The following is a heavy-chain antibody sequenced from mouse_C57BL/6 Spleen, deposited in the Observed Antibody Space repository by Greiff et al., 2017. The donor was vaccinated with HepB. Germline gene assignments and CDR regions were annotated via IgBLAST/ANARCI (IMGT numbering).Heavy chain of an antibody. CDR2: IDPSDSYT. V-gene: IGHV1-50*01. D-gene: IGHD2-2*01. CDR3: ARSSGYPAY. CDR1: GYTFTSYW. Sequence: VQLQQPGAELVKPGASVKLSCKASGYTFTSYWMQWVKQRPGQGLEWIGEIDPSDSYTNYNQKFKGKATLTVDTSSSTAYMQLSSLTSEDSAVYYCARSSGYPAYWGQGTLVTVSA. J-gene: IGHJ3*01.